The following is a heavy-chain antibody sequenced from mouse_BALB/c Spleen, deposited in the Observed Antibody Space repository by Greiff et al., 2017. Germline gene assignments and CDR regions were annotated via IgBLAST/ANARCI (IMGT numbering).Heavy chain of an antibody. D-gene: IGHD2-2*01. CDR1: GFNIKDTY. CDR2: IDPANGNT. V-gene: IGHV14-3*02. CDR3: ARSDLLWLRHYAMDY. J-gene: IGHJ4*01. Sequence: EVQLVESGAELVKPGASVKLSCTASGFNIKDTYMHWVKQRPEQGLEWIGRIDPANGNTKYDPKFQGKATITADTSSNTAYLQLSSLTSEDTAVYYCARSDLLWLRHYAMDYWGQGTSVTVSS.